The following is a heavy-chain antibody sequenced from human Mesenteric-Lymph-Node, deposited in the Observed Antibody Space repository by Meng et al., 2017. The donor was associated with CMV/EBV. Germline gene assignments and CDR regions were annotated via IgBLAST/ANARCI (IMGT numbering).Heavy chain of an antibody. CDR3: ARDRDTDWYSPFDY. V-gene: IGHV1-2*06. CDR2: INPKTGGR. D-gene: IGHD3-9*01. CDR1: GYTFIDYC. J-gene: IGHJ4*02. Sequence: QVQLVQSGAEVKKPGASVRVSCKAPGYTFIDYCINWVRQAPGQGLEWMGRINPKTGGRSYAQNFQGRVTMTRDTSINTAYMEVNRLNSDDTAMYYCARDRDTDWYSPFDYWGPGTLVTVSS.